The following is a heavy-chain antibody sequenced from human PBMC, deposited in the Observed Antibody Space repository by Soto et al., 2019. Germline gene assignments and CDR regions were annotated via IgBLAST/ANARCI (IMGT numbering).Heavy chain of an antibody. Sequence: QVQLVQSGAEVKKPGSSVKVSCKASGGTFSSYTISWVRQAPGQGLEWMGRIIPILGIANYAQKFQGRVTITADKSTSTAYMELSSLRSEDTAVYYCARDHNSYDSSGLGSAFDIWGQGTMVTVSS. J-gene: IGHJ3*02. CDR1: GGTFSSYT. CDR2: IIPILGIA. V-gene: IGHV1-69*08. CDR3: ARDHNSYDSSGLGSAFDI. D-gene: IGHD3-22*01.